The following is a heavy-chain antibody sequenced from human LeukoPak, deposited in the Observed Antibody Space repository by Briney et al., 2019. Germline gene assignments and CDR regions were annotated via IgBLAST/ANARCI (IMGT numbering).Heavy chain of an antibody. CDR1: GYIFTVYY. V-gene: IGHV1-2*02. Sequence: ASVKVSFKSSGYIFTVYYMHWVRQAPGQGLEWMGWINPNSGGTNYAQKFQGRVTMTRDTSISTAYMELSRLRSDDTAAYYCARVPAAPGNDYWGQGTLVTVSS. D-gene: IGHD3-10*01. CDR3: ARVPAAPGNDY. J-gene: IGHJ4*02. CDR2: INPNSGGT.